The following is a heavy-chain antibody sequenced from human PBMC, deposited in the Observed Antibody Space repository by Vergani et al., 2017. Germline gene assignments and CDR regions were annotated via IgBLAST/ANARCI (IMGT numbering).Heavy chain of an antibody. CDR1: GYTFTSYG. J-gene: IGHJ6*02. Sequence: QVQLVQSGAEVKKPGASVKVSCKASGYTFTSYGISWVRQAPGQGLEWMGWISAYNGNTNYAQKLQGRVNMTTDTSTSTAYMELRSLRSDDTAGYYCARIGWGWYESYYYYGMDVWGQGTTVTVSS. V-gene: IGHV1-18*01. CDR2: ISAYNGNT. CDR3: ARIGWGWYESYYYYGMDV. D-gene: IGHD6-19*01.